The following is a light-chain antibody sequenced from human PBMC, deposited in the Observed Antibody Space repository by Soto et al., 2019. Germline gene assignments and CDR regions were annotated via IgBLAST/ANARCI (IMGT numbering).Light chain of an antibody. V-gene: IGLV1-51*01. J-gene: IGLJ2*01. CDR3: GTWDSGRSAV. CDR2: DNN. CDR1: SSNIGSHY. Sequence: QSVLTQPPSVSAAPGQKVTIACSGASSNIGSHYVSWYQHLPGTAPKLLSYDNNKRSSGIPDRFSGSQSGTSATLDITGLQTGDEADYYCGTWDSGRSAVLGGGTKVTVL.